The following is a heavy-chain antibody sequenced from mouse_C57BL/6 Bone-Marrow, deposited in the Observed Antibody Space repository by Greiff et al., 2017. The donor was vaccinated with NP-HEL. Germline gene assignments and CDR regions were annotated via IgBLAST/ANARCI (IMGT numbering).Heavy chain of an antibody. CDR2: IYPRSGNT. Sequence: QVQLKQSGAELARPGASVKLSCKASGYTFTSYGISWVKQRTGQGLEWIGEIYPRSGNTYYNEKFKGKATLTADKSSSTAYMELRSLTSEDSAVYFCARTRGNYVGYWGQGTTLTVSS. J-gene: IGHJ2*01. CDR1: GYTFTSYG. V-gene: IGHV1-81*01. CDR3: ARTRGNYVGY.